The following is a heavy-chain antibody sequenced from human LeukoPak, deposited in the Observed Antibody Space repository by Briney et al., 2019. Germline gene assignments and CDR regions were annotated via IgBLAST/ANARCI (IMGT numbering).Heavy chain of an antibody. V-gene: IGHV3-66*01. Sequence: GGSLRLSCAASGFTVSSNYMSWVRQAPGKGLEWVSVIYSGGSTYYADSVKGRFTISRDNSKNTLYLQMNSLRAEDTAVYYCAREAYYYDSSDDYWGQGTLVTVSS. D-gene: IGHD3-22*01. J-gene: IGHJ4*02. CDR3: AREAYYYDSSDDY. CDR1: GFTVSSNY. CDR2: IYSGGST.